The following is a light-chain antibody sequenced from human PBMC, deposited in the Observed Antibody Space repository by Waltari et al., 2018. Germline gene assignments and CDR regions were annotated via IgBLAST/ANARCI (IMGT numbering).Light chain of an antibody. CDR2: GNS. J-gene: IGLJ1*01. CDR1: SSNLRACYE. Sequence: QSVLTQPPSVSGAPGQRVTISCTERSSNLRACYEFTRYQPLPGTAPKLLSYGNSNRPSGVPDRFSGSKSGTSASLAITGLQAEDEADYYCQSYDSSLSGFYVFGTGTKVTVL. V-gene: IGLV1-40*01. CDR3: QSYDSSLSGFYV.